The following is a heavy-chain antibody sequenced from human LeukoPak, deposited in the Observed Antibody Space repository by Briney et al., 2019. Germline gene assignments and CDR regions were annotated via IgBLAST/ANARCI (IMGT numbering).Heavy chain of an antibody. Sequence: GSLRLSCAASGFTFSSYAMHWVRQAPGKGLEGVAVISYDGSNKYYADSVKGRFTISRDNSKNTLYLQMNSLRAEDTAVYYCARDFCSGGSCSMNYFDYWGQGTLVTVSS. CDR3: ARDFCSGGSCSMNYFDY. D-gene: IGHD2-15*01. J-gene: IGHJ4*02. CDR1: GFTFSSYA. CDR2: ISYDGSNK. V-gene: IGHV3-30-3*01.